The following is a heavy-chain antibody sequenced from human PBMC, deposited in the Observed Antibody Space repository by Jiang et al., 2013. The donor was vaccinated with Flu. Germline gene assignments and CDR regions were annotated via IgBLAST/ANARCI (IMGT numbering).Heavy chain of an antibody. CDR3: ARDASGTQDFDY. D-gene: IGHD3-10*01. CDR2: ITGGGETK. Sequence: VQLVESGGDLVQPGGSLTLSCVASGFTFSDYDMNWVRQAPGKGLEWVSFITGGGETKTYADSVKGRFAISRDNTRNSLYLQLNSLRDEDTAIYYCARDASGTQDFDYWGQGTLISVSS. V-gene: IGHV3-48*02. CDR1: GFTFSDYD. J-gene: IGHJ4*01.